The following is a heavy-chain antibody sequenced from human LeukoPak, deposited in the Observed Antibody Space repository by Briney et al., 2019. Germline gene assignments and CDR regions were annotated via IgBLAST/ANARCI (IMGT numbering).Heavy chain of an antibody. CDR2: TYYRSKWYN. Sequence: SQTLSLTCAISGDSVSSNSAAWNWIRQSPSRGLEWLGRTYYRSKWYNDYAVSVKSRITINPDTSKNQFSLQLNSVTPEDTAVYYCARDNGRIAVAGTRYFDYWGQGTLVTVSS. CDR1: GDSVSSNSAA. V-gene: IGHV6-1*01. CDR3: ARDNGRIAVAGTRYFDY. J-gene: IGHJ4*02. D-gene: IGHD6-19*01.